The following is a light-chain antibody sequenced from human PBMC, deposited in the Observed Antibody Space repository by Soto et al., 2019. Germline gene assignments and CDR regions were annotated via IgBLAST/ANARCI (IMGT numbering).Light chain of an antibody. CDR1: SSNIGAGFD. V-gene: IGLV1-40*01. J-gene: IGLJ2*01. CDR2: GNN. CDR3: QSYDSRLRGVI. Sequence: QSVLTQPPSVSGAPGQRVTISCTGSSSNIGAGFDVHWYQQVTGTAPKLLIYGNNNRPSGVPDRCSGSNSGSSASLAITGLQAEDEADYYGQSYDSRLRGVIFGGGTKLTVL.